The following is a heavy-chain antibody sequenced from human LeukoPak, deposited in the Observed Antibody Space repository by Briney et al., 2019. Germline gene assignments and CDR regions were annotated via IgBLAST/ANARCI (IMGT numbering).Heavy chain of an antibody. D-gene: IGHD6-19*01. CDR1: GGSISSGGYY. Sequence: PSQTLSLTCTVSGGSISSGGYYWSWIRQHPGKGLEWIGYIYYSGSTYYNPSLKSRVTISVDTSKNQFSLKLSSVTAADTAVYYCARQLYSSGGGVVDYWGQGTLVTVSS. J-gene: IGHJ4*02. CDR2: IYYSGST. V-gene: IGHV4-31*03. CDR3: ARQLYSSGGGVVDY.